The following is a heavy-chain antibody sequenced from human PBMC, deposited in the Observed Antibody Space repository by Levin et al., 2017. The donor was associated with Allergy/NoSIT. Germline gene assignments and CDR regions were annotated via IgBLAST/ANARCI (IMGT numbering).Heavy chain of an antibody. Sequence: SETLSLTCTVYGGSFSDYYWTWIRQPPGKGLEWIGEINHSEGTAYNPSLKSRLTISIYTSKSQFSLKLSSVTAADTAVYYCARVSQGLARNSHFDFWDQGILVTVSS. CDR2: INHSEGT. CDR1: GGSFSDYY. J-gene: IGHJ4*02. CDR3: ARVSQGLARNSHFDF. D-gene: IGHD2/OR15-2a*01. V-gene: IGHV4-34*01.